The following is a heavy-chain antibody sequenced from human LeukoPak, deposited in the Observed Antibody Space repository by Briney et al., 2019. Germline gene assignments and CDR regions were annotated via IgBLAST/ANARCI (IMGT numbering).Heavy chain of an antibody. J-gene: IGHJ4*02. V-gene: IGHV1-46*01. D-gene: IGHD3-10*01. CDR1: GYTFTSYY. CDR2: INPSGGST. CDR3: ARGFSGSGSYYLNDFDY. Sequence: ASVKVSCKASGYTFTSYYMHWVRQAPGQGLEWMGIINPSGGSTSYAQKFQGRVTMTRDMSTSTVYMELSSLRSEDTAVYYCARGFSGSGSYYLNDFDYWGQGTLVTVSS.